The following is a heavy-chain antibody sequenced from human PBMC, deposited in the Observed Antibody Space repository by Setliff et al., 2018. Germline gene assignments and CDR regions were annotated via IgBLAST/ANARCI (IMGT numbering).Heavy chain of an antibody. V-gene: IGHV4-38-2*02. J-gene: IGHJ3*02. D-gene: IGHD6-19*01. CDR1: GYSISSGYI. CDR3: ARGSSGWYSGAFDI. Sequence: SETLSLTCTVSGYSISSGYIWGWIRQPPGKGLEWVGNIGHTGSINYNPSLKSRLTISRDTSKNQVSLKLNSVTAADTAVYYCARGSSGWYSGAFDIWGQGTMVTVSS. CDR2: IGHTGSI.